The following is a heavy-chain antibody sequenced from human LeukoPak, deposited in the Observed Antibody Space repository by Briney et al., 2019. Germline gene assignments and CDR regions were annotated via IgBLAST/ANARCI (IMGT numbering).Heavy chain of an antibody. CDR2: IYYSGST. Sequence: SETLSLTCTVSGGSISSSSYYWGWIRQPPGKGLEWIGSIYYSGSTYYNPSLKSRVTISVDTSKNQFSLKLSSVTAADTAVYYCARRSYYDSSGIFDYWGQGTLVTVSS. CDR1: GGSISSSSYY. J-gene: IGHJ4*02. D-gene: IGHD3-22*01. V-gene: IGHV4-39*01. CDR3: ARRSYYDSSGIFDY.